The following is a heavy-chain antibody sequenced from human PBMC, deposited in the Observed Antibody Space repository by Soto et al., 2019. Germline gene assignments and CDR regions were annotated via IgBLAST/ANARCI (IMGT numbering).Heavy chain of an antibody. V-gene: IGHV3-53*01. CDR1: GLAVTSNY. CDR3: ARVDTYDYYYSMDV. D-gene: IGHD5-18*01. CDR2: VYSSGTT. Sequence: GGSLRLSCAASGLAVTSNYMSWVRQAPGKELEWVSIVYSSGTTYYADSVKGRFTFSRDKSKNTIYLQMRNLRAEDTAVYYCARVDTYDYYYSMDVWGQGTTVTVSS. J-gene: IGHJ6*02.